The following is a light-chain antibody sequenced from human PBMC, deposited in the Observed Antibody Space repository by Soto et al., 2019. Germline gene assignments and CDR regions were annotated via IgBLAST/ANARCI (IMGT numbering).Light chain of an antibody. CDR1: QTITNW. CDR3: QQYESYWT. V-gene: IGKV1-5*03. CDR2: KTS. J-gene: IGKJ1*01. Sequence: DIQMTQSPSTLSASVGDRVTITCLASQTITNWLAWYQQKPGKAPKVLIYKTSSLESGVPSRFSGSGSGTEFTLTINGLQPDDFATYYCQQYESYWTFGQGTKVEIK.